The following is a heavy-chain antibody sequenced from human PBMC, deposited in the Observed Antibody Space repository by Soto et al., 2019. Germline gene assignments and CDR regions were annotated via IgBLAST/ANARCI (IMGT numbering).Heavy chain of an antibody. CDR2: ISYDGNKE. D-gene: IGHD4-4*01. V-gene: IGHV3-30*18. Sequence: GGSLRLSCEASGFTFTKYGMHWVRQAPGKGLEWVAVISYDGNKEYFADSVKGRFTISRDNARNKLYLQMNSLRGNDTAVYYCVKDSYSNYSPYYYYAMDVWGQGTTVTVSS. CDR1: GFTFTKYG. CDR3: VKDSYSNYSPYYYYAMDV. J-gene: IGHJ6*02.